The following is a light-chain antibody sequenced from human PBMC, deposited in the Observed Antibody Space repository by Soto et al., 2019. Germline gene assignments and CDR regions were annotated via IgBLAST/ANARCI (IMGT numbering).Light chain of an antibody. Sequence: QSVLTEPASVSWSPGQSITISCTGTSSDAGGYNYVSWYQHHPGKAPKLIIYDVSNRPSGVSNRFSGSKSGNTASLTISGLQPEDEADYYCSSYTSSNTRQIVFGTGTKVTVL. V-gene: IGLV2-14*03. CDR2: DVS. CDR1: SSDAGGYNY. J-gene: IGLJ1*01. CDR3: SSYTSSNTRQIV.